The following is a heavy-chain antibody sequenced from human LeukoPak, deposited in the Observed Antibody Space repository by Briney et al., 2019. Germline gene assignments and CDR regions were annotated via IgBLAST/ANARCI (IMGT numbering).Heavy chain of an antibody. CDR1: GGTFSSYA. CDR3: ANTGYSSRRYFDY. Sequence: ASVKVSCKASGGTFSSYAISWVRQAPGQGLEWTGGIIPIFGTASYAQKFQGRVTITADESTSTAYMELSSLRSEDTAIYYCANTGYSSRRYFDYWGQGTLVTVSS. D-gene: IGHD6-13*01. CDR2: IIPIFGTA. V-gene: IGHV1-69*01. J-gene: IGHJ4*02.